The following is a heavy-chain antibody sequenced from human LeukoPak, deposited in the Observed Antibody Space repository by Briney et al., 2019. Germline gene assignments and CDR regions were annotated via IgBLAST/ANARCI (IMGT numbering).Heavy chain of an antibody. J-gene: IGHJ4*02. CDR3: AKDRSIGTYYTFDH. V-gene: IGHV3-23*01. Sequence: GSLRLSCAASGFTFSSYWMTWVRQAPGKGLEWVATISGSGVMTYYADSVKGRFTVSGDNSKNTLYLQMSSLTAADTAVYYCAKDRSIGTYYTFDHWGQGTLVTVSA. CDR2: ISGSGVMT. CDR1: GFTFSSYW. D-gene: IGHD1-26*01.